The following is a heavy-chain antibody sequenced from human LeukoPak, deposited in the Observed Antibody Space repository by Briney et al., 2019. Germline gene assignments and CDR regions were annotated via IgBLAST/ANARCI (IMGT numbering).Heavy chain of an antibody. V-gene: IGHV1-18*01. CDR3: AREFGHGYGDNCFYFFDT. CDR2: LNTYKGDT. CDR1: GYTLTNYN. Sequence: ASVKVSCKASGYTLTNYNITWVRQAPGQGLEWMGWLNTYKGDTLYAQKFQGRVTMTADTSTNTAYMELRGLRFDDTAVYYCAREFGHGYGDNCFYFFDTWGQGFRVTVSS. J-gene: IGHJ4*02. D-gene: IGHD4-23*01.